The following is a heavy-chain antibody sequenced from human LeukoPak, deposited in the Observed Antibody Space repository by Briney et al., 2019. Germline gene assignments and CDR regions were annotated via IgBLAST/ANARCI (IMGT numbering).Heavy chain of an antibody. Sequence: SETLSLTCTVSGGSVSSGSYYWSWIRQPPGKGLEWIGYIYYSGSTNYNPSLKSRVTISVDTSKNQFSLKLSSVTAADTAVYYCARVGLIYYFDYWGQGTLVTVSS. CDR1: GGSVSSGSYY. D-gene: IGHD3/OR15-3a*01. J-gene: IGHJ4*02. CDR2: IYYSGST. CDR3: ARVGLIYYFDY. V-gene: IGHV4-61*01.